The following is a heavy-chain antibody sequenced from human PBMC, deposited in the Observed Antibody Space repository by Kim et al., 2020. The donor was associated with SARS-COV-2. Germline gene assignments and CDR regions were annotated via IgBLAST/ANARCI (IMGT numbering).Heavy chain of an antibody. CDR3: TRDSLSPYYYDSSGLD. D-gene: IGHD3-22*01. Sequence: GGSLRLSCTASGFTFGDYAMSWFRQAPGKGLEWVGFIRSKAYGGTTEYAASVKGRFTISRDDSKSIAYLQMNSLKTEDTAVYYCTRDSLSPYYYDSSGLDWGQGTLVTVSS. V-gene: IGHV3-49*03. CDR1: GFTFGDYA. CDR2: IRSKAYGGTT. J-gene: IGHJ4*02.